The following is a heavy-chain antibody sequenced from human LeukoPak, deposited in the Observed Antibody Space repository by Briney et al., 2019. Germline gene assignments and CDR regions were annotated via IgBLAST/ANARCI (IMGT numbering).Heavy chain of an antibody. D-gene: IGHD3-22*01. V-gene: IGHV3-49*04. J-gene: IGHJ4*02. CDR2: IRSKAYGGTT. CDR3: TRPRTYYYDSSGYYNPYYFDY. Sequence: GRSLRLSCTASGFTFGDYAMSWVRQAPGKGLEWVGFIRSKAYGGTTEYAASVKGRFTISRDDSKSIAYLQMNSLKTEDTAVYYCTRPRTYYYDSSGYYNPYYFDYWGQGTLVTVSS. CDR1: GFTFGDYA.